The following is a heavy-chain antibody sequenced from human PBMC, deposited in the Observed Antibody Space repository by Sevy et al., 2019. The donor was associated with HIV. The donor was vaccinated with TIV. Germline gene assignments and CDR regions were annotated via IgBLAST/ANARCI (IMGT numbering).Heavy chain of an antibody. D-gene: IGHD3-16*01. CDR1: GFTFSSYW. Sequence: GGSLRLSCAASGFTFSSYWMHWVRQVPGKGQVWVSRINSDGSNTNYADSVKGRFTISRDNAKNTLYLQMNSLRAEDTAIYYCARRIIGYGMDVWGQGTTVTVSS. J-gene: IGHJ6*02. CDR2: INSDGSNT. CDR3: ARRIIGYGMDV. V-gene: IGHV3-74*01.